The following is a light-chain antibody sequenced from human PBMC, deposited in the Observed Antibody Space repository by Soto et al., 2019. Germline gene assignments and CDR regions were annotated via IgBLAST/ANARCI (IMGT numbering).Light chain of an antibody. CDR3: QQYGSSPFT. V-gene: IGKV3-20*01. J-gene: IGKJ3*01. Sequence: EIVLTQSPGTLSLSPGERATLSCRASQSVSSSYLAWYQQKPGQAPRLLIYSASSRATGIPDRFSGSGSETDFTLTISRLEPEDFAVYYCQQYGSSPFTFGPGTKVDIK. CDR2: SAS. CDR1: QSVSSSY.